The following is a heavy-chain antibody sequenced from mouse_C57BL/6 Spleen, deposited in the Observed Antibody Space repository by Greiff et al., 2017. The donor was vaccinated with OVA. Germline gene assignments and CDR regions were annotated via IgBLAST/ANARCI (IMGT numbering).Heavy chain of an antibody. CDR1: GFSLSTSGMG. Sequence: QVTLKESGPGILQSSQTLSLTCSFSGFSLSTSGMGVSWIRQPSGKGLDWLAHIYWDDDKRYNPSLKSRLTISKDTSRNQVFLKITSVDTADTATYYCARREGYDVLGYWGQGTTLTVSS. CDR2: IYWDDDK. J-gene: IGHJ2*01. V-gene: IGHV8-12*01. D-gene: IGHD2-14*01. CDR3: ARREGYDVLGY.